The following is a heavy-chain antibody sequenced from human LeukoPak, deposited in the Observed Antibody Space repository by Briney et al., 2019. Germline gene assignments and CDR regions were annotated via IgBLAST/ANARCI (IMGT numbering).Heavy chain of an antibody. Sequence: PGRSLRLSCAASGFTFSSYAMHWVRQAPGQGLEWMGWISAYNGNTNYAQKLQGRVTMTTDTSTSTAYMELRSLRSDDTAVYYCARQERWEPIDYWGQGTLVTVSS. CDR1: GFTFSSYA. D-gene: IGHD1-26*01. CDR3: ARQERWEPIDY. V-gene: IGHV1-18*01. CDR2: ISAYNGNT. J-gene: IGHJ4*02.